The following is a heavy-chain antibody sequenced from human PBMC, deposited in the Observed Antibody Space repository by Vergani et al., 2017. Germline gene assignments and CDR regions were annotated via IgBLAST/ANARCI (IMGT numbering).Heavy chain of an antibody. CDR3: ARDLFYYDSSGYYSRFFDY. D-gene: IGHD3-22*01. J-gene: IGHJ4*02. CDR1: GFTFSSYS. Sequence: EVQLVESGGGLVKPGGSLRLSCAASGFTFSSYSMNWVRQAPGKGLEWVSSISSSSSYIYYADSVKGRFTISRDNAKNSLYLQMNSLRAEDTAVYYCARDLFYYDSSGYYSRFFDYWGQGTLVTVSS. V-gene: IGHV3-21*01. CDR2: ISSSSSYI.